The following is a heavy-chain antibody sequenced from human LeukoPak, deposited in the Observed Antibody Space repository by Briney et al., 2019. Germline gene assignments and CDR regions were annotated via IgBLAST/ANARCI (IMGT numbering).Heavy chain of an antibody. CDR1: GYTFTSYG. D-gene: IGHD3-3*01. V-gene: IGHV1-18*01. CDR3: ARDRIRFLESLPPYDAFDI. CDR2: ISAYNGNT. J-gene: IGHJ3*02. Sequence: ASVKVSCKASGYTFTSYGISWVRQAPGQGLEWMGWISAYNGNTNYAQKLQGRVTMTTDTSTSTAYMELRSLRSDDTAVYYCARDRIRFLESLPPYDAFDIWGQGTMVTVSS.